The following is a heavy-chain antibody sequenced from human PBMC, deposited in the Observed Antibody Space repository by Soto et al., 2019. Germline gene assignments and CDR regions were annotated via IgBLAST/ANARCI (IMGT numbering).Heavy chain of an antibody. Sequence: EVQLVESGGGLVQPGGSLRLSCAASGFTFSSYSMNWVRQAPGKGLEWVSYISSSSSTIYYADSVKGRFTISRDNAKNSLYQQMNSLRDEDTAVYYCARVREPGDNWKGLYYYGMDVWGQGTTVTVSS. CDR3: ARVREPGDNWKGLYYYGMDV. D-gene: IGHD1-20*01. CDR2: ISSSSSTI. J-gene: IGHJ6*02. CDR1: GFTFSSYS. V-gene: IGHV3-48*02.